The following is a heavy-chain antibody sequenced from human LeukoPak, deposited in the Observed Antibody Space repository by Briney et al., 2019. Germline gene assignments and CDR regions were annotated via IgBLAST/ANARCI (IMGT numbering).Heavy chain of an antibody. Sequence: PSETLSLTCTVSGGSISSYYWSWIRQPPGKGLEWIGYIYYSGSTNYNPSLKSRVTISVDTSKNQFSLKLSSVTAADTAVYYCAILAGPFDYWGQGTLVTVSS. V-gene: IGHV4-59*01. J-gene: IGHJ4*02. CDR1: GGSISSYY. CDR3: AILAGPFDY. CDR2: IYYSGST. D-gene: IGHD6-19*01.